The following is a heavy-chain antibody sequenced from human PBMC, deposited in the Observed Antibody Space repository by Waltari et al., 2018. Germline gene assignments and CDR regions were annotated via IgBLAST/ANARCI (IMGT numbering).Heavy chain of an antibody. CDR1: GFSLSTSEVA. CDR3: AHRRGGYFDY. J-gene: IGHJ4*02. V-gene: IGHV2-5*01. CDR2: IYWHDEK. Sequence: QITLKESGPTLVKPTQTLTLTCTFSGFSLSTSEVAVGWIRQPPGKALEWVALIYWHDEKRYSPSLNSGLIITKDTSKNLVVLTMNNMDPVDIATYYCAHRRGGYFDYWGQGILVTVSS. D-gene: IGHD3-10*01.